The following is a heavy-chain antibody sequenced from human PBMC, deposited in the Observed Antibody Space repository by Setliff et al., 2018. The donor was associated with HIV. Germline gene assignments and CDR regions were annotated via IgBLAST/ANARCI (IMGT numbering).Heavy chain of an antibody. CDR3: ARNGVGDAPFDS. CDR2: IYYSGST. CDR1: GGSISSGGYY. V-gene: IGHV4-31*03. J-gene: IGHJ4*02. Sequence: PSETLSLTCTVSGGSISSGGYYWNWIRQHPGEGLEWIGYIYYSGSTYYNPSLKSRVAISVDTSKNHFSLNLTSVTAADTAIYYCARNGVGDAPFDSWGQGTLVTVSS. D-gene: IGHD3-3*01.